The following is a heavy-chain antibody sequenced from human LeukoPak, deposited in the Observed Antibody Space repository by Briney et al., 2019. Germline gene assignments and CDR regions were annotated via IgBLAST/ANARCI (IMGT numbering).Heavy chain of an antibody. V-gene: IGHV4-59*08. CDR1: GGSISSYY. CDR3: ARHRSYHYDSSGYYQELDY. Sequence: SETLSLTCTVSGGSISSYYWSWIRQPPGKGLEWIGYIYYSGSTNYNPSLKSRVTISVDTSKNQFSLKLSSVTAADTAVYYCARHRSYHYDSSGYYQELDYWGQGTLVTVSS. J-gene: IGHJ4*02. D-gene: IGHD3-22*01. CDR2: IYYSGST.